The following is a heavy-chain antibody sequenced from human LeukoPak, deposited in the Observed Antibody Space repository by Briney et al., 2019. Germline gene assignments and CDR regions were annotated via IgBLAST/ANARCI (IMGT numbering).Heavy chain of an antibody. J-gene: IGHJ4*02. CDR2: IYHSGST. D-gene: IGHD3-9*01. CDR1: GGSISSGGYY. Sequence: SETLSLTCTVSGGSISSGGYYWSWIRQPPGKGLEWIGYIYHSGSTYYNPSLKSRVTISVDRSKNQFFLKLSSVTAADTAVYYCASNNYDILTSYHIRPFDYWGQGTLVTVSS. CDR3: ASNNYDILTSYHIRPFDY. V-gene: IGHV4-30-2*01.